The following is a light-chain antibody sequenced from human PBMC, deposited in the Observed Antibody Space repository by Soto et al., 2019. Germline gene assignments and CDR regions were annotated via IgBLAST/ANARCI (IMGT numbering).Light chain of an antibody. CDR1: QSIRSN. CDR2: GAS. CDR3: QQYHIWPPWT. Sequence: EIVMTQSPDTLSVSPGEGATLSCRVSQSIRSNLAWYQQRPGQAPRLLMYGASTRADGIPARLTGSGSGTEFTLTISSLQYEDFAVYYCQQYHIWPPWTSGQGTKVELK. J-gene: IGKJ1*01. V-gene: IGKV3-15*01.